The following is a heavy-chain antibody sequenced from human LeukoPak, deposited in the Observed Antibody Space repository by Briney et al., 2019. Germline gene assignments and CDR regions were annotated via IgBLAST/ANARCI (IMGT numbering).Heavy chain of an antibody. CDR1: GYTFTRYG. D-gene: IGHD3-22*01. V-gene: IGHV1-18*01. Sequence: ASVKLSCTASGYTFTRYGISWVRQAPGQGLEWLGWTSAYNGNTNYAQKLQGRVTMTTDTSTSTAYMELRSLRSDDTAVYYCARVQFERSKRTIIVVVTMAPWGQGTLVTVSS. CDR2: TSAYNGNT. J-gene: IGHJ5*02. CDR3: ARVQFERSKRTIIVVVTMAP.